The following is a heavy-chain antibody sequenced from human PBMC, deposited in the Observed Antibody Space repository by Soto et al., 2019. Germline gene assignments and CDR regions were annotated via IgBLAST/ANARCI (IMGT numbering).Heavy chain of an antibody. Sequence: PSETTDIRCAVSGGSVCSSDCWGWVRQPPGKGLEWIGEIYHSGSTNYNPSLKSRVTISVDKSKNQFSLKLSSVTAADTAVYYCARVWTTVTNWFDPWGQGTLVTVSS. J-gene: IGHJ5*02. V-gene: IGHV4-4*02. CDR3: ARVWTTVTNWFDP. CDR1: GGSVCSSDC. CDR2: IYHSGST. D-gene: IGHD4-17*01.